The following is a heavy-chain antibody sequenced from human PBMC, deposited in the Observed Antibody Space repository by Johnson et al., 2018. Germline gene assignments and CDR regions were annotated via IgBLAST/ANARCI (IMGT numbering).Heavy chain of an antibody. J-gene: IGHJ6*02. CDR1: GFTFHHYA. Sequence: QVQLVEAGGGVVQPGRSLRLSCATSGFTFHHYAMHWVRQAPGKGLEWVALMSYDGRNHSYANSVKGRFPISRDNSKNTRELQMNSLRPEDTAVYYCAKVSVSTTIYQYYAMDVWGQGTTVTVSS. D-gene: IGHD5/OR15-5a*01. CDR3: AKVSVSTTIYQYYAMDV. CDR2: MSYDGRNH. V-gene: IGHV3-30*04.